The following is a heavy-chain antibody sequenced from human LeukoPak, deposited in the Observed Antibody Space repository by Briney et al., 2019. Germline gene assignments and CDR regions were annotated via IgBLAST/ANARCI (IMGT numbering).Heavy chain of an antibody. D-gene: IGHD3-10*01. Sequence: ASVKVSCKASGGTFSSYAISWVRQAPGQGLEWMGRIIPILGIANYAQKFQGRVTITADKSTSTAYMELSSLRSEDTAVYYFARDRETYYYGAGSYRHWGQGTLVTVSS. J-gene: IGHJ4*02. V-gene: IGHV1-69*04. CDR2: IIPILGIA. CDR1: GGTFSSYA. CDR3: ARDRETYYYGAGSYRH.